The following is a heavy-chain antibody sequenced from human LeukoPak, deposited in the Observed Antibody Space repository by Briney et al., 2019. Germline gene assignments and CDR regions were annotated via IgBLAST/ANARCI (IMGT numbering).Heavy chain of an antibody. D-gene: IGHD6-19*01. CDR1: GGSIGSSGFY. Sequence: SETLSLTCKVSGGSIGSSGFYWGWLRQPPGRGLEWIGSIYYPGTTHYNPSLESRVTISVDTSKWQVFLTLRSVTATDTAVYYCGRHVSSGWDYFNGLDVWGQGTAVTVSS. CDR2: IYYPGTT. V-gene: IGHV4-39*01. CDR3: GRHVSSGWDYFNGLDV. J-gene: IGHJ6*02.